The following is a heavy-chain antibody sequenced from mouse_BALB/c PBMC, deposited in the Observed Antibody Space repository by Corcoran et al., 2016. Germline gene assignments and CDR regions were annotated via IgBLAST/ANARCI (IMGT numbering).Heavy chain of an antibody. Sequence: QVQLQQPGAELVKPGASVKMSCKASGYTFTSYWMHWVKQRPGQGLEWIGTIDPSDSYTSYNQKFKGKATLTVDTSSSTAYMQLSSLTSEDSAGYYCTRMSLGLPFMDYWGQGTSVTVSS. V-gene: IGHV1S127*01. J-gene: IGHJ4*01. D-gene: IGHD3-1*01. CDR2: IDPSDSYT. CDR1: GYTFTSYW. CDR3: TRMSLGLPFMDY.